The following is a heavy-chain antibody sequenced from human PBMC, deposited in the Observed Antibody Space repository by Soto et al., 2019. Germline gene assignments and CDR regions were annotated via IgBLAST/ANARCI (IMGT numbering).Heavy chain of an antibody. CDR1: GGSISSYY. J-gene: IGHJ6*03. V-gene: IGHV4-59*01. CDR2: IYYSGST. Sequence: QVQLQESGPGLVKPSETLSLTCTVSGGSISSYYWSWIRQPPGKGLEWIGYIYYSGSTNYNPSLKRRGTISVDTSKKQCSLKLSSVTAADTAVYYWARGSGYGMNDYYYMEVWGKGTTVTVSS. CDR3: ARGSGYGMNDYYYMEV. D-gene: IGHD5-12*01.